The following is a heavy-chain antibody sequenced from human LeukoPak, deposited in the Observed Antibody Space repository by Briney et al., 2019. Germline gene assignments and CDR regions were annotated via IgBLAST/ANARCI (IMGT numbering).Heavy chain of an antibody. CDR1: GGTFSSYA. J-gene: IGHJ3*02. D-gene: IGHD2-21*02. CDR3: ASSPVVVTARRAFDI. V-gene: IGHV1-69*04. Sequence: GASVKVSCKASGGTFSSYAISWVRQAPGQGLEWMGRIIPILGIANYAQKFQGRVTITADKSTSTAYMELSSLRSEDTAVYYCASSPVVVTARRAFDIWGQGTMVTVSS. CDR2: IIPILGIA.